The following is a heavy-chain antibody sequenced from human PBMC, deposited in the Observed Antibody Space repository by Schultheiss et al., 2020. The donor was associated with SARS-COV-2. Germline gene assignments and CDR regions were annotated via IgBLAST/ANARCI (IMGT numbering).Heavy chain of an antibody. V-gene: IGHV1-18*01. CDR2: ISAYNGNT. CDR1: GYTFTSYG. D-gene: IGHD6-19*01. J-gene: IGHJ4*02. CDR3: AARPGIAVAGLDY. Sequence: ASVKVSCKASGYTFTSYGISWVRQAPGQGLEWMGWISAYNGNTNYAQKLQGRVTMTTDTSASTAYMELSSLRSEDTAVYYCAARPGIAVAGLDYWGQGTLVTVSS.